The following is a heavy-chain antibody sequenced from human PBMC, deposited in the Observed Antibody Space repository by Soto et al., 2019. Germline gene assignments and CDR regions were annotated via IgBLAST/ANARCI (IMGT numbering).Heavy chain of an antibody. CDR1: GGTFSSYA. CDR2: IIPIFGTA. V-gene: IGHV1-69*13. Sequence: GASVKVSFKASGGTFSSYAISWVRQAPGQGLEWMGGIIPIFGTANYAQKFQGRVTITADESTSTAYMELSSLRSEDTAVYYCARDCSGGSCYSTDYYYYYGMDVWGQGTTVTVSS. CDR3: ARDCSGGSCYSTDYYYYYGMDV. D-gene: IGHD2-15*01. J-gene: IGHJ6*02.